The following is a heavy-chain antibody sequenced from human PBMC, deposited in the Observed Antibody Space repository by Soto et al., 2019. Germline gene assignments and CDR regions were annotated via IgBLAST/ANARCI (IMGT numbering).Heavy chain of an antibody. J-gene: IGHJ4*02. CDR1: GYRFTTFY. CDR3: ARDGNFVLRGYSFGFDF. V-gene: IGHV1-2*06. D-gene: IGHD5-18*01. CDR2: MNVDTGGT. Sequence: QVQLVQSGAEVKKPGASVRVSCKASGYRFTTFYIHWLRQAPGQGLEWMGRMNVDTGGTTYAQKFQGRVTMTRDTSISTAYLEVTNIKSDDPAIYYCARDGNFVLRGYSFGFDFWGQGTRVIVSS.